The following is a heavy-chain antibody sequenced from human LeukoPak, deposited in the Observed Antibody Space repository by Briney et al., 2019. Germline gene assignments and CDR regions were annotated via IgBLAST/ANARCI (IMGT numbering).Heavy chain of an antibody. Sequence: SETLSLTCAVYGGSFSGYYWSWLRQPPGKGLEWIGEINHSGSTNYNPSLKSRVTISVDTSKNQFSLKLSSVTAADTAVYYCARGRIVGTMVRGADYWGQGTLVTVSS. CDR3: ARGRIVGTMVRGADY. D-gene: IGHD3-10*01. CDR1: GGSFSGYY. V-gene: IGHV4-34*01. CDR2: INHSGST. J-gene: IGHJ4*02.